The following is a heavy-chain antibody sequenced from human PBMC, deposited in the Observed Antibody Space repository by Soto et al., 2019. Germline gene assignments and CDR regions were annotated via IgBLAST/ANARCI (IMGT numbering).Heavy chain of an antibody. CDR1: GYTFTRYT. CDR2: INPDAGNT. Sequence: QVQLVQSGAEVKKPGASVKISCKASGYTFTRYTMNWVRQAPGQRLEWMGWINPDAGNTKSSQKNQDRVSITRDTSASTAYMDLSSLRSEDTAVYYCARGIATGQLDPWGQGTLVTVSS. V-gene: IGHV1-3*01. D-gene: IGHD2-15*01. CDR3: ARGIATGQLDP. J-gene: IGHJ5*02.